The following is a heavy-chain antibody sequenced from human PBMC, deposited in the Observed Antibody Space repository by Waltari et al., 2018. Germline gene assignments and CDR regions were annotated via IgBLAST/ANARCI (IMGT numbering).Heavy chain of an antibody. CDR3: ARDVLERHSCFDY. V-gene: IGHV3-7*04. D-gene: IGHD1-1*01. J-gene: IGHJ4*02. CDR1: GFKFGSPW. CDR2: IKEDGSQK. Sequence: EVQLLEAGAGRVQPGGSLRPSCAASGFKFGSPWVGWVRQAPGKGLGWVANIKEDGSQKYFGDSVKGRFTISRDNAKNSLYLQMDSLRAEDTGVYYCARDVLERHSCFDYWGQGTLVSVAS.